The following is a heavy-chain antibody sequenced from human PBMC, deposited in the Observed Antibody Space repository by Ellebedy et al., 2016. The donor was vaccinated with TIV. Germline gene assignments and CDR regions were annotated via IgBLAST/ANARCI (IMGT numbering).Heavy chain of an antibody. CDR1: GFTFSSYA. V-gene: IGHV3-23*01. D-gene: IGHD7-27*01. J-gene: IGHJ4*02. Sequence: PGGSLRLSCAASGFTFSSYAMSWVRQAPGKGLEWVSTVTGSGSSTYYADSVKGRFTISRDNSKNTLYLQINSLRAEDTAVYYCARRTPNWGFFDYWGQGTLLTVSS. CDR3: ARRTPNWGFFDY. CDR2: VTGSGSST.